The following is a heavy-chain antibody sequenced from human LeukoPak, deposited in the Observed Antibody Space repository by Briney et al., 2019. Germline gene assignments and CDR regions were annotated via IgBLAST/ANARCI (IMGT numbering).Heavy chain of an antibody. J-gene: IGHJ4*02. V-gene: IGHV3-23*01. Sequence: GGSLRLSCAASGFTFSNYAMSWVRQAPGKGLEWVSGISGSGGSTYYADSVTGRFTISRDNSRNTLYLQMNSLRGDDTAVYYCAKDVGKWESLHFFDYWGQGTLVTVSS. CDR2: ISGSGGST. CDR3: AKDVGKWESLHFFDY. D-gene: IGHD1-26*01. CDR1: GFTFSNYA.